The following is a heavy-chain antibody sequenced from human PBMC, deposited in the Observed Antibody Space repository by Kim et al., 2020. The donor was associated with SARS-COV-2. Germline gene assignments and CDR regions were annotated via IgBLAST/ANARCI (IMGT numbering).Heavy chain of an antibody. CDR2: ISGSGGST. V-gene: IGHV3-23*01. Sequence: GGSLRLSCAASGFTFSSYAMSWVRQAPGKGLEWVSAISGSGGSTYYADSVKGRFTISRDNSKNTLYLQMNSLRAEDTAVYYCAKEPEWPVAVAGHFDYWGQGTLVTVSS. J-gene: IGHJ4*02. CDR3: AKEPEWPVAVAGHFDY. D-gene: IGHD6-19*01. CDR1: GFTFSSYA.